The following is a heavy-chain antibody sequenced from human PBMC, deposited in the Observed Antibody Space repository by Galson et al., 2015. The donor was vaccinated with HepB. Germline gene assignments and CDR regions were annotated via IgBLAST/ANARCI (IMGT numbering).Heavy chain of an antibody. CDR2: IIPIFGTA. Sequence: SVKVSCKASGGTFSSYAISWVRQAPGQGLEWMGGIIPIFGTANYAQKFQGRVTITADESTSTAYMELSSLRSEDTAVYYCARQALVGAPYFDYWGQGTLVTVSS. CDR1: GGTFSSYA. J-gene: IGHJ4*02. CDR3: ARQALVGAPYFDY. D-gene: IGHD1-26*01. V-gene: IGHV1-69*13.